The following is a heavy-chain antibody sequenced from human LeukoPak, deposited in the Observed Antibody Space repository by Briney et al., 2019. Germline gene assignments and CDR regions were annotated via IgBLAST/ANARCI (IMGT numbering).Heavy chain of an antibody. CDR1: GFTFSIYA. Sequence: GGSLRLSCAASGFTFSIYAMSWVRQAPGKGLEWVSSIGGSGSGYSTYYADSVKGRFTISRDTSKNTLYLQMNSLRAEDTAVYYCAKEQWLGKMNYFDYWGQGTLVTVSS. V-gene: IGHV3-23*01. D-gene: IGHD6-19*01. J-gene: IGHJ4*02. CDR3: AKEQWLGKMNYFDY. CDR2: IGGSGSGYST.